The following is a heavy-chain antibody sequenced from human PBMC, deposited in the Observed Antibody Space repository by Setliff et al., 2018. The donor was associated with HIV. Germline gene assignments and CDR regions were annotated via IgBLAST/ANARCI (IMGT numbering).Heavy chain of an antibody. J-gene: IGHJ6*02. CDR3: ARGDVYCTNGVCYNQHYYPMDV. CDR1: GYSISKGYC. CDR2: IFYSGDT. Sequence: SETLSLTCAVSGYSISKGYCWGWIRQTPGKGLEWIGYIFYSGDTSYNPSLKSRLTLSLDMSKNQFSLKVNSVTAADTAVYYCARGDVYCTNGVCYNQHYYPMDVWGQGTTVTVSS. D-gene: IGHD2-8*01. V-gene: IGHV4-28*03.